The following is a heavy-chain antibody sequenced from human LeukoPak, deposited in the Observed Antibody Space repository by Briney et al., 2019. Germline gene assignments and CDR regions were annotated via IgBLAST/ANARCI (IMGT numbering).Heavy chain of an antibody. V-gene: IGHV1-69*05. D-gene: IGHD2-2*01. CDR2: IIPIFGTA. J-gene: IGHJ6*03. CDR1: GGTFSSYA. Sequence: SVKVSCKASGGTFSSYAISWVRQAPGQGLEWMGGIIPIFGTANYAQKFQGRVTITTDESTSTAYMELSSLRSEDTAVYYCARAPPADRAAIKYYYYYYMDVWGKGTTVTVSS. CDR3: ARAPPADRAAIKYYYYYYMDV.